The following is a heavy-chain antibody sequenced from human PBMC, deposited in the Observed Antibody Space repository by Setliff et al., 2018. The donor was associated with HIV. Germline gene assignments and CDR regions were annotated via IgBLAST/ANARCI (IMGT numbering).Heavy chain of an antibody. V-gene: IGHV4-59*08. CDR1: GGSVTSYY. CDR2: IYHTGIT. D-gene: IGHD3-22*01. CDR3: ASRVYYYDSSGYLREEGFDP. J-gene: IGHJ5*02. Sequence: LSLTCTVSGGSVTSYYWSWIRQSPEKGLEWIGYIYHTGITKYNPSLMSRLSTSIDTSKNQFSLKLSSVTAADAAVYYCASRVYYYDSSGYLREEGFDPWGQGTLVTVSS.